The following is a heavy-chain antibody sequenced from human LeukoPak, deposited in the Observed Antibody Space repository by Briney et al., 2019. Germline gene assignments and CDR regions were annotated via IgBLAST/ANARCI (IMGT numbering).Heavy chain of an antibody. J-gene: IGHJ4*02. D-gene: IGHD3-22*01. V-gene: IGHV3-21*01. CDR3: ARDMGGAYYYDSSGYYIDY. CDR1: GFTFSSYS. Sequence: GGSLRLSCAASGFTFSSYSMNWVRQAPGKGLEWVSSISSSSSYIYYADSVKGRFTISRDNAKNSPYLQMNSLRAEDTAVYYCARDMGGAYYYDSSGYYIDYWGQGTLVTVSS. CDR2: ISSSSSYI.